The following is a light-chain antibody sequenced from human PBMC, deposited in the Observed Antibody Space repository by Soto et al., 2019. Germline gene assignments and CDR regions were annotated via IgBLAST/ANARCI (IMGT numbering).Light chain of an antibody. J-gene: IGKJ4*01. Sequence: AIQMTQSPSSLSASAGDRVTITCRASQGISSDLGWYQQKPGKAPKLLIYATSSLQSGVPSRFSGSGSGTDFTLTITSLQPEDFAAYYWPQDYNWPLTFGGGTKVEIK. V-gene: IGKV1-6*01. CDR1: QGISSD. CDR2: ATS. CDR3: PQDYNWPLT.